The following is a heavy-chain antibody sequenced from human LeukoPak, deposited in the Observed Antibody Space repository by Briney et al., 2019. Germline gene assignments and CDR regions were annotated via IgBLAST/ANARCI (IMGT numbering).Heavy chain of an antibody. V-gene: IGHV3-30-3*01. CDR2: ISYDGSNT. D-gene: IGHD3-3*01. CDR3: AKDRLRFLEGSRRAFDI. CDR1: GFTFSTYA. Sequence: GRSLRLSCAASGFTFSTYAMHWVRQAPGKGLEWVAVISYDGSNTYSADSVKGRFTISRDNAKNSLYLQMNSLRAEDMALYYCAKDRLRFLEGSRRAFDIWGQGTMVTVSS. J-gene: IGHJ3*02.